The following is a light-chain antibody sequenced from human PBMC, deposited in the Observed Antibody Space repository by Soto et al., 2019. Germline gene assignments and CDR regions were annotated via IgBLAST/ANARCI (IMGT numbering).Light chain of an antibody. V-gene: IGKV1-5*01. Sequence: DIQMTQSPSTLSASVGDRVTITCRASQSISSWLAWYQQKPGKAPKLLIYDASSLESGVPSRFSGSGSGTDFTLTISCLQSEDFATYYCQQYYSYPPLTFGGGTKVEI. CDR1: QSISSW. CDR3: QQYYSYPPLT. CDR2: DAS. J-gene: IGKJ4*01.